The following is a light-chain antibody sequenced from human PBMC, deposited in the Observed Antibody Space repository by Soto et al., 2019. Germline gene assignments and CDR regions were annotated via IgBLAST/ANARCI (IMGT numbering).Light chain of an antibody. CDR2: DAS. CDR3: QHYDHLPPLS. V-gene: IGKV1-33*01. J-gene: IGKJ4*01. Sequence: DIQMTQSPSSLSASVGDRVTITCQASRDIRNYLNWYQQKPGKAPNLLIYDASNLRAGVPSRFNGSGSGTEFTFTISSLQPEDIATYYCQHYDHLPPLSFGGGTKVEIK. CDR1: RDIRNY.